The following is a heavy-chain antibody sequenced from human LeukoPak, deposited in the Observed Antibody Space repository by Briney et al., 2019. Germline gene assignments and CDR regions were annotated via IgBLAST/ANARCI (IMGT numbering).Heavy chain of an antibody. D-gene: IGHD5-12*01. J-gene: IGHJ4*02. V-gene: IGHV1-8*03. CDR1: GYTFTNYD. CDR3: ARGGGSGYEPGDDY. Sequence: ASVKVSCKASGYTFTNYDINWVRQATGQGLEWMGWMNPNSGNTGYAQKFQGRVTITGNTSVSTAYMELSSLRSDDTAVYYCARGGGSGYEPGDDYWGQGTLVTVSS. CDR2: MNPNSGNT.